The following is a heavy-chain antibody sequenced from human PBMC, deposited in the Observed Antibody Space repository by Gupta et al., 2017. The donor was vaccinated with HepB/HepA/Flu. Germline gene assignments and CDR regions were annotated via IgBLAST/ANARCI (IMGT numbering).Heavy chain of an antibody. V-gene: IGHV3-7*01. D-gene: IGHD2-2*03. CDR2: INPDGSVR. CDR3: VRVDIS. CDR1: GFSFSNDW. Sequence: EVQLEESGAGLVQPGGSVRLPCAASGFSFSNDWMNWFRQVSGKGLEWVANINPDGSVRRYVDSVKGRFIISRDNAKNSLYLQMSSLRAEDTAVYYCVRVDISWGQGTLVTVSP. J-gene: IGHJ5*02.